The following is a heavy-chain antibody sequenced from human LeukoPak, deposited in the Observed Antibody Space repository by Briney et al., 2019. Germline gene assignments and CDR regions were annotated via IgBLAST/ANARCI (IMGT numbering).Heavy chain of an antibody. D-gene: IGHD3-10*01. V-gene: IGHV1-2*02. J-gene: IGHJ4*02. Sequence: ASVKVSCKASGYTFTGYYTHWVRQAPGQGLEWMGWINPNSGGTNYAQKFQGRVTMTRDTSISTAYMELSRLRSDDTAVYYCARDKDYYGSGSYSYYFDYWGQGTLVTVSS. CDR1: GYTFTGYY. CDR2: INPNSGGT. CDR3: ARDKDYYGSGSYSYYFDY.